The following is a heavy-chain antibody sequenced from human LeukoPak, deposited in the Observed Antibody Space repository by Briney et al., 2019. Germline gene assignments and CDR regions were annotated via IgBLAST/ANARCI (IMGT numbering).Heavy chain of an antibody. Sequence: PGGSLRLSCAASGFTFSNAWMSWVRQAPGKGLEWVGRIKSKTDGGTTDYAAPVKGRFTISRDDSKNTLYLQMNSLKTEDTAVYYCTTESGFGGPDAFDIWGQGTMVTVSS. V-gene: IGHV3-15*01. CDR3: TTESGFGGPDAFDI. J-gene: IGHJ3*02. CDR2: IKSKTDGGTT. D-gene: IGHD3-10*01. CDR1: GFTFSNAW.